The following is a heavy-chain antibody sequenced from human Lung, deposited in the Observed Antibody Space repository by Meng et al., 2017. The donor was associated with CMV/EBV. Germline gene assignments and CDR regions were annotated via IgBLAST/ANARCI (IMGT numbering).Heavy chain of an antibody. V-gene: IGHV4-4*02. CDR3: ARDPYATGWAG. Sequence: VPLQESGPGLVKPSGTLSLTCAVSGGSISISTWWSWVRQPPGKGLEWIGEIYHSGGTNYNPSLRGRVTISLDKSKNQFSLTLRSVTAADTAVYYCARDPYATGWAGWGQGTLVTVSS. J-gene: IGHJ4*02. CDR1: GGSISISTW. CDR2: IYHSGGT. D-gene: IGHD6-19*01.